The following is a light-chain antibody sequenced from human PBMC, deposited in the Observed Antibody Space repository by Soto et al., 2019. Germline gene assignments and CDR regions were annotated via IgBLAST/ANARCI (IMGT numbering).Light chain of an antibody. CDR1: QSVSSSY. V-gene: IGKV3-20*01. CDR2: RAS. J-gene: IGKJ1*01. CDR3: QQYGSSRWT. Sequence: EMVMTQAPATLSVSPGGSATLSGMASQSVSSSYLAWYQQKPGQAPRLLIYRASSSATGIPDRFSGSGSGTAFNLNLSRLEPEDFAVYYCQQYGSSRWTFGQGTKVDIK.